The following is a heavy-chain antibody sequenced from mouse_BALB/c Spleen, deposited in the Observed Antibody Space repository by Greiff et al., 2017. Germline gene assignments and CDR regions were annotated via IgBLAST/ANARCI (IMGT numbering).Heavy chain of an antibody. CDR3: ARGGNYAVHAMDY. CDR2: IDPYDSET. J-gene: IGHJ4*01. Sequence: VQLQQSGAELVRPGASVKLSCTASGYTFTSYWMNWVKQRPEQGLEWIGRIDPYDSETHYNQKFKDKAILTVDKSSSTTYMQLSSLTSEDSAVYYCARGGNYAVHAMDYWGQGTSVTVSS. CDR1: GYTFTSYW. V-gene: IGHV1-74*01. D-gene: IGHD2-1*01.